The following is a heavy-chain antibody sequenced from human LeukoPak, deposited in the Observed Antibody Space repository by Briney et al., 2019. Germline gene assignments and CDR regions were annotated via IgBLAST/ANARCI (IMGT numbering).Heavy chain of an antibody. D-gene: IGHD5/OR15-5a*01. CDR1: GDSISSGDYY. CDR2: ISSSGST. CDR3: ARVSTTTWASDY. V-gene: IGHV4-61*02. J-gene: IGHJ4*02. Sequence: SETLSLTCTVSGDSISSGDYYWSWIRQPAGKGLEWIGRISSSGSTNYSPSLKSRVTMSVDTSKNQFSLNLSSVTAADTALYYCARVSTTTWASDYWGQGTLVTVSS.